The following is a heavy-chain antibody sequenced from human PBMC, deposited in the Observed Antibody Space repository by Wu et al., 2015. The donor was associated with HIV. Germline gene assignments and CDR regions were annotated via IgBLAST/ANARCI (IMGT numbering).Heavy chain of an antibody. D-gene: IGHD5-18*01. CDR1: GYTFTSYG. CDR3: AREERGYSYGPDLYGMDV. CDR2: ISAYNGNT. J-gene: IGHJ6*02. Sequence: QDKLMQSGGEVKKAGASVKVSCKASGYTFTSYGISWVRQAPGQGLEWMGWISAYNGNTNYAQKLQGRVTMTTDTSTSTAYMELRSLRSDDTAVYYCAREERGYSYGPDLYGMDVWGQGP. V-gene: IGHV1-18*01.